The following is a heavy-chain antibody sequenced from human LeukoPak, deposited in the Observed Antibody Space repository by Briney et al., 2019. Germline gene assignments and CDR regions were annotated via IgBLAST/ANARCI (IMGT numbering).Heavy chain of an antibody. D-gene: IGHD1-26*01. J-gene: IGHJ5*02. Sequence: GASVKVSCKASGYTFTGYYMHWVRQAPGQGLEWMGWINPNSGATNYAQKFQGRVTMTRDTSINTAYMELRRLRSDDTAVYYCAREPTSGSYYGTFDPWGQGTQVTVSS. CDR2: INPNSGAT. CDR1: GYTFTGYY. CDR3: AREPTSGSYYGTFDP. V-gene: IGHV1-2*02.